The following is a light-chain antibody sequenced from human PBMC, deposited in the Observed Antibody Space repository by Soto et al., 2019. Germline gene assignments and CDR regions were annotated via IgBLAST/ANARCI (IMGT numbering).Light chain of an antibody. Sequence: QSALTQPPSASGSPGQSVTISCTGTSSDVGGYNYVSWYQQHPGKAPKLMIYEVSKRPSGVPDRFSGSKSGNTASLPVSGLQGGVGADYYYVQYAGTNNPYVFGPGTKDPAL. V-gene: IGLV2-8*01. J-gene: IGLJ1*01. CDR2: EVS. CDR1: SSDVGGYNY. CDR3: VQYAGTNNPYV.